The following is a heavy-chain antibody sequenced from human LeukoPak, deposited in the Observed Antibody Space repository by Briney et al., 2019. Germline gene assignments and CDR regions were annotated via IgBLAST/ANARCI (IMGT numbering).Heavy chain of an antibody. D-gene: IGHD3-10*01. CDR3: ARAPRGSWYFDL. J-gene: IGHJ2*01. CDR1: GFTFSSYS. V-gene: IGHV3-21*01. Sequence: GGSLRLSCAASGFTFSSYSMNWVSQAPGKGLEWVSSISSSSSYIYYADSVKGRFTISRDNAKNSLYLQMNSLRGEDTAVYYCARAPRGSWYFDLWGRGTLVTVSS. CDR2: ISSSSSYI.